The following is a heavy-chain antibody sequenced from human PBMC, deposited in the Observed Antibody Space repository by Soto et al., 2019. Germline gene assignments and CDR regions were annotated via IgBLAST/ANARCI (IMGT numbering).Heavy chain of an antibody. V-gene: IGHV4-4*02. CDR2: VHISGHS. Sequence: PSETLSLTCTLSGGSVRAPDWWNWVRQSPDKGLEWIAEVHISGHSNYNPSLRSRVSLSIDSSKNQFYLNLNSVTAADTAIYYCARVRQGCSANNCYFDPWGQGTQVTVSS. CDR1: GGSVRAPDW. CDR3: ARVRQGCSANNCYFDP. J-gene: IGHJ5*01. D-gene: IGHD1-1*01.